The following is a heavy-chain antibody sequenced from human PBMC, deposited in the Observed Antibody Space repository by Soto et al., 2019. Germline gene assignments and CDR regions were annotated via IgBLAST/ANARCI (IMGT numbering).Heavy chain of an antibody. CDR3: ARARFQLLNPYYYGVPLDV. Sequence: PSETLSLTCTVSGGSISSYYWSWIRQPPGKGLDWIGYIYYTEKTNYNPSLKSRVTISVDTSKNQFSLKLRYVTAADTGVYFCARARFQLLNPYYYGVPLDVWGKGTTVTVSS. D-gene: IGHD2-2*01. CDR1: GGSISSYY. J-gene: IGHJ6*04. CDR2: IYYTEKT. V-gene: IGHV4-59*01.